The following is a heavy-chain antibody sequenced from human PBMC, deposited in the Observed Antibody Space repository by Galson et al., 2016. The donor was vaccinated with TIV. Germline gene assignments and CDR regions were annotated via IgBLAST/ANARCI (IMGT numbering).Heavy chain of an antibody. Sequence: SVKVSCKASGYTFTEYYIHWVRQAPGQGLEWMGWINPNSGGTMYAQKFQGWVTMTRDTSITTAYMELSRLKSDDTAVYYCAKIGQEHDAFDISGQGTMVTVFS. J-gene: IGHJ3*02. V-gene: IGHV1-2*04. CDR1: GYTFTEYY. CDR3: AKIGQEHDAFDI. D-gene: IGHD1/OR15-1a*01. CDR2: INPNSGGT.